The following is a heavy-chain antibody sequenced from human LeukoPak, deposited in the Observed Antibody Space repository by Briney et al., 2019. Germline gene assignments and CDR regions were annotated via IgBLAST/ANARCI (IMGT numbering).Heavy chain of an antibody. V-gene: IGHV3-7*01. Sequence: GGSLRLSCAASGFTFSSYSMSWVRQAPGKGLEWVATIKPDGRDTYYVDSVKGRFTISRDNAKNLLYLQMNSLRAEDTAVYYCARGGSSSSWYWFYWGQGTLVTVSS. CDR3: ARGGSSSSWYWFY. J-gene: IGHJ4*02. CDR2: IKPDGRDT. D-gene: IGHD6-13*01. CDR1: GFTFSSYS.